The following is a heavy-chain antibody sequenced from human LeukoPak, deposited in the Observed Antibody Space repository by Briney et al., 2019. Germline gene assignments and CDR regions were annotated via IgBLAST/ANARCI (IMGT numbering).Heavy chain of an antibody. CDR2: INHSGST. V-gene: IGHV4-34*01. D-gene: IGHD5-12*01. J-gene: IGHJ4*02. Sequence: SETLSLTCAVYSGSFSSYYWSWIRQPPGKGLEWIGEINHSGSTNYNPSLKSRVTISVDTSKNQFSLKLSSVTAADTAVYYCARLAAKYSGYVKPPPYYFDYWGQGTLVTVSS. CDR3: ARLAAKYSGYVKPPPYYFDY. CDR1: SGSFSSYY.